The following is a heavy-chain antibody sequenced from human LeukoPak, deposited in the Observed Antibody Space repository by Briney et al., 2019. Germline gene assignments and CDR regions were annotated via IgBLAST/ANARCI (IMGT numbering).Heavy chain of an antibody. CDR3: ARDAHWGLGWFDP. CDR1: GGSISSGDYY. CDR2: IYYSGST. D-gene: IGHD7-27*01. V-gene: IGHV4-30-4*08. J-gene: IGHJ5*02. Sequence: SETLSLXCTVSGGSISSGDYYWSWIRQPPGKGLEWIGYIYYSGSTYYNPSLKSRVTISVDTSKNQFSLKLSSVTAADTAVYYCARDAHWGLGWFDPWGQGTLVTVSS.